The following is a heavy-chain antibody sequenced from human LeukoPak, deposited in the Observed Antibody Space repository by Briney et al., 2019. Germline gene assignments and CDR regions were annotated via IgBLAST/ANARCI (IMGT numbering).Heavy chain of an antibody. V-gene: IGHV1-3*01. CDR1: GYTFTSYA. J-gene: IGHJ6*04. CDR2: INAGNGNT. D-gene: IGHD2-2*01. Sequence: WASVKVSCKASGYTFTSYAMHWVRQAPGQRLEWMGWINAGNGNTKYSQKFQGRVTITRDTSASTAYMELSSLRSEDTAVYYCARMRVAPAASGNYGMDVWGKGTTVTVSS. CDR3: ARMRVAPAASGNYGMDV.